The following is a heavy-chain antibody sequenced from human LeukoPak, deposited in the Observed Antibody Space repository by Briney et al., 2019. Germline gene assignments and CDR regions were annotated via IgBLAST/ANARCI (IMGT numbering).Heavy chain of an antibody. CDR3: ARSAYHGSIAALYYYGMDV. D-gene: IGHD6-6*01. Sequence: PGGSLSLSCAASGFTFSDYYMSWIRQAPGKGLEWVSYISGSSSNTNYADSVKGRFTISRDNAKNSLYLQMNSLRAEDTAVYYCARSAYHGSIAALYYYGMDVWGQGTTVTVSS. J-gene: IGHJ6*02. CDR1: GFTFSDYY. CDR2: ISGSSSNT. V-gene: IGHV3-11*06.